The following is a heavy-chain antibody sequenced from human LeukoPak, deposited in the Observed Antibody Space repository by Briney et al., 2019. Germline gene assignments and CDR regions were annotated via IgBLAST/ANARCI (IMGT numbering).Heavy chain of an antibody. J-gene: IGHJ4*02. CDR1: GYTFTGYY. V-gene: IGHV1-2*04. CDR3: ATGAPSRNTAMVPFDY. CDR2: INPNSGGT. Sequence: ASVKVSCKASGYTFTGYYMHWVRRAPGQGLEWMGWINPNSGGTNYAQKFQGWVTMTRDTSISTAYMELSRLRSDDTAVYYCATGAPSRNTAMVPFDYWGQGTLVTVSS. D-gene: IGHD5-18*01.